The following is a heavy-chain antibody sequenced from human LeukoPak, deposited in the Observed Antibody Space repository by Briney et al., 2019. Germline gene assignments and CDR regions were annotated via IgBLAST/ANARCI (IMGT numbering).Heavy chain of an antibody. CDR3: ARGRYGDYERYFDY. D-gene: IGHD4-17*01. Sequence: SETLSLTCAVYGASFRGYYWSWIRQPPGKGLEWIGEINHSGSTNYNPSLKSRVTISVDTSKNQFSLKLSSVTAADTAVYSCARGRYGDYERYFDYWGQGTLVTVSS. V-gene: IGHV4-34*01. CDR2: INHSGST. J-gene: IGHJ4*02. CDR1: GASFRGYY.